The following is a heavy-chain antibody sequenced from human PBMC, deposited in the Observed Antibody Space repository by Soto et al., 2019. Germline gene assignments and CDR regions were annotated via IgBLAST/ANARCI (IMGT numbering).Heavy chain of an antibody. CDR2: INPNGGT. V-gene: IGHV1-2*02. CDR1: GYTLTDNY. CDR3: ARSLTTLTTLLDY. J-gene: IGHJ4*02. D-gene: IGHD4-17*01. Sequence: ASLKFSCKSSGYTLTDNYMHWVREAPGQGLEWMGWINPNGGTNYAQKFQVRVTMTRDTSISTAYMELSRLRSDDTAVYYCARSLTTLTTLLDYWGQGTLVTVSS.